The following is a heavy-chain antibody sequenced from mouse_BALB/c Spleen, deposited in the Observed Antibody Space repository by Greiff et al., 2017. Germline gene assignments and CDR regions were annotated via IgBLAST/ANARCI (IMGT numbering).Heavy chain of an antibody. CDR1: GFTFSSFG. CDR3: ARPTGTWDYYAMDY. D-gene: IGHD4-1*01. V-gene: IGHV5-17*02. Sequence: DVKLVESGGGLVQPGGSRKLSCAASGFTFSSFGMHWVRQAPEKGLEWVAYISSGSSTIYYADTVKGRFTISRDNPKNTLFLQMTSLRSEDTAMYYCARPTGTWDYYAMDYWGQGTSVTVSS. J-gene: IGHJ4*01. CDR2: ISSGSSTI.